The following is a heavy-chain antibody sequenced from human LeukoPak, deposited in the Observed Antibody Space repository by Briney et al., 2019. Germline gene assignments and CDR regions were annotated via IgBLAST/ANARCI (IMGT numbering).Heavy chain of an antibody. Sequence: SETLSLTCAVSGGSISSSNWWSWVRQPPGKGLEWIGEIYHSGSTNYNPSLKSRVTISVDKSKNQFSLKLSSVTTADTAVYYCAGNYGGNSRVDYWGQGTLVTVSS. J-gene: IGHJ4*02. V-gene: IGHV4-4*02. CDR2: IYHSGST. CDR3: AGNYGGNSRVDY. CDR1: GGSISSSNW. D-gene: IGHD4-23*01.